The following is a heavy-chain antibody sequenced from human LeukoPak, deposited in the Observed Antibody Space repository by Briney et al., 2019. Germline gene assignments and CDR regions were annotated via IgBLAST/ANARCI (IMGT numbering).Heavy chain of an antibody. CDR3: VREGEGPLSKDFDY. J-gene: IGHJ4*02. CDR2: IGPHSTFT. Sequence: GASMTVSCKSSGFTFTGHYIHWVRQGPGQGRAGMGYIGPHSTFTSSPQEFQGRVTMTRDASMSTAYMELTRLTSDDMAVYYCVREGEGPLSKDFDYWGQGTLVTVSS. CDR1: GFTFTGHY. D-gene: IGHD2/OR15-2a*01. V-gene: IGHV1-2*02.